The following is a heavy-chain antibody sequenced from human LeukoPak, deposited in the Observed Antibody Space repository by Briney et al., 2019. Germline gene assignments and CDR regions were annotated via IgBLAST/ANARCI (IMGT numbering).Heavy chain of an antibody. Sequence: KPSETLSLTCTVSGGSISSSSYYWGWIRQPPGKGLEWIGSIYYSGSTYYNPSLKSRVTISVDTSKNQFSLKLSSVTAADTAVYYCARDSPRYCSSTSCYTRYYYYYMDVWGKGTTVTVSS. D-gene: IGHD2-2*02. J-gene: IGHJ6*03. CDR3: ARDSPRYCSSTSCYTRYYYYYMDV. CDR1: GGSISSSSYY. V-gene: IGHV4-39*07. CDR2: IYYSGST.